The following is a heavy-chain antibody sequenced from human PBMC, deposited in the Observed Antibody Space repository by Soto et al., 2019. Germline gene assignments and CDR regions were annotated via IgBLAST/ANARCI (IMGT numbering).Heavy chain of an antibody. J-gene: IGHJ4*02. Sequence: GGSLRLSCAASGFTFSNFAMSWVRQAPGKGLEWVSAISSAVNTYYADSVKGRFTISRDNSKNTLSLQMNSLRAEDTAVYYCAKQVRDGTSSPYYFDYWGQGTLVTVSS. CDR2: ISSAVNT. CDR1: GFTFSNFA. D-gene: IGHD6-6*01. V-gene: IGHV3-23*01. CDR3: AKQVRDGTSSPYYFDY.